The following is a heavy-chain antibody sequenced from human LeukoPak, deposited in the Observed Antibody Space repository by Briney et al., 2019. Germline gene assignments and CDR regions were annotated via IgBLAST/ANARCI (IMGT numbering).Heavy chain of an antibody. Sequence: ASVKVSCKASGYTFTSYDINWVRQAPGQGLEWMGIINPSGGSASYAQKFQGRVTMTRDTSTSTVYMELSSLRSEDTAVYYCARIAARREYYFDYWGQGTLVTVSS. V-gene: IGHV1-46*03. CDR1: GYTFTSYD. D-gene: IGHD6-6*01. CDR3: ARIAARREYYFDY. CDR2: INPSGGSA. J-gene: IGHJ4*02.